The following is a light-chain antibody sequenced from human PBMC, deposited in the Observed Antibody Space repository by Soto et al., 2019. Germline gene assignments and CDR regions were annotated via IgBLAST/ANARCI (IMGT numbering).Light chain of an antibody. CDR2: DDN. V-gene: IGLV3-21*02. CDR3: QVWDSTSDLLV. Sequence: SYELTQSPSVSVAPGQTARITCEEDNIGTKSVHWYQQKPGQAPVLVVYDDNDRPSGIPERFSGSNSGTTATLAISRVEAGDEADYYCQVWDSTSDLLVFGGGTKLTVL. J-gene: IGLJ2*01. CDR1: NIGTKS.